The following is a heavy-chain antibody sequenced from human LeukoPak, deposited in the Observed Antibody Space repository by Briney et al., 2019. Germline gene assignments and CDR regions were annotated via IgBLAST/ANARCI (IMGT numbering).Heavy chain of an antibody. J-gene: IGHJ4*02. CDR2: ISDDGST. Sequence: PGGSLRLSCAASGFTFSSYAMSWVRQAPGKGLVWVSRISDDGSTTYADSVKGRFTISRDNAKNTLYLQMNSLRAEDTAVYYCARGGAGLAYWGQGTLVTVSS. CDR1: GFTFSSYA. V-gene: IGHV3-74*03. CDR3: ARGGAGLAY.